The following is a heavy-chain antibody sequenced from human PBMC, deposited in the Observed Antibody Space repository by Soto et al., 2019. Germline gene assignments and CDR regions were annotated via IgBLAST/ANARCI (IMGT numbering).Heavy chain of an antibody. Sequence: QVQLQESGPGLVKPSQTLSLTCTVSGGSISSGDYYWSWIRQHPGKGLEWIGYIYYSGSTYYNPSLKSRVTISVHTSKNQFSLKLSSVPAADTAVYYCARGPYGDYVDFDYWGQGTLVTVSS. CDR1: GGSISSGDYY. D-gene: IGHD4-17*01. V-gene: IGHV4-31*03. J-gene: IGHJ4*02. CDR2: IYYSGST. CDR3: ARGPYGDYVDFDY.